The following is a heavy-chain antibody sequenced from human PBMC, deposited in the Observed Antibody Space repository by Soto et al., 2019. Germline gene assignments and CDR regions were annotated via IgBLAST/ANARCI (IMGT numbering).Heavy chain of an antibody. CDR2: IWYDGSNK. Sequence: PGGSLRLSCAASGFTFSSYGMHWVRQAPGKGLEWVAVIWYDGSNKYYADSVKGRFTISRDNSKNTLYLQMNSLRAEDTAVYYCASSSSTSPYYFDYWGQGTLVTVS. CDR3: ASSSSTSPYYFDY. D-gene: IGHD2-2*01. CDR1: GFTFSSYG. J-gene: IGHJ4*02. V-gene: IGHV3-33*01.